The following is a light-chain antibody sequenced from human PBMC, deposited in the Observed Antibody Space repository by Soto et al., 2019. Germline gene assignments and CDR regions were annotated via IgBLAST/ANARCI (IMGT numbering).Light chain of an antibody. CDR3: QQYGSSLT. V-gene: IGKV3-20*01. Sequence: EIVLTQSPGPLSLSPGERATLSCRASQSVSSSYLAWYQQKPGQAPRLLIYGASSRATGIPDRFSGSGSGTDFTLTISRLEPEYFAVYSCQQYGSSLTFGPGTKVDIK. CDR1: QSVSSSY. J-gene: IGKJ3*01. CDR2: GAS.